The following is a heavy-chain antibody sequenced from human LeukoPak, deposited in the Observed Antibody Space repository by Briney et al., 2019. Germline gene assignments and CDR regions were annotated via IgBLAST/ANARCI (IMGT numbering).Heavy chain of an antibody. V-gene: IGHV3-20*04. J-gene: IGHJ4*02. Sequence: PGGSLRLSCAASGFTFDDYGMSWVRQAPRKGLEWVSGINWNGGSTGYADSVKGRFTISRDNAKNSLYLQMNSLRAEDTALYYCARDTGDGYNYAIDYWGQGTLVTVSS. CDR2: INWNGGST. CDR3: ARDTGDGYNYAIDY. D-gene: IGHD5-24*01. CDR1: GFTFDDYG.